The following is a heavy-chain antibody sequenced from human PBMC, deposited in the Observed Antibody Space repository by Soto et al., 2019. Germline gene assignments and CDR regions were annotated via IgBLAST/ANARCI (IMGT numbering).Heavy chain of an antibody. CDR2: IYYSGST. V-gene: IGHV4-59*01. Sequence: SETLSLTCAVSGGSISSYYWSWIRQPPGKGLEWIGYIYYSGSTNYNPSLKSRVTISVDTSKNQFSLKLTSVTAADTAVYYCARSRYTSGWWTPPFDYGGKGTLVTVPS. CDR1: GGSISSYY. CDR3: ARSRYTSGWWTPPFDY. D-gene: IGHD6-19*01. J-gene: IGHJ4*02.